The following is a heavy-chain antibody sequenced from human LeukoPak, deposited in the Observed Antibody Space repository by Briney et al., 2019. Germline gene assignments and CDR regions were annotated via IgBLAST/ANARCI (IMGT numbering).Heavy chain of an antibody. Sequence: GGSLRLSCAASGFSVSSNYMTWVRQAPGKGLECVSVIYGGGNTYYADSVGGRFTISRDNSRNTLYLQMNSLRAEDTAVYYCAKSDPLADIDAFDIWGQGTMVTVSS. CDR3: AKSDPLADIDAFDI. J-gene: IGHJ3*02. CDR2: IYGGGNT. CDR1: GFSVSSNY. D-gene: IGHD3-9*01. V-gene: IGHV3-53*01.